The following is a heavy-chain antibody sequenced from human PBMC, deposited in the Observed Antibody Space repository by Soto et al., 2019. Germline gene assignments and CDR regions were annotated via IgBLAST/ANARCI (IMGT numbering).Heavy chain of an antibody. V-gene: IGHV5-10-1*01. CDR2: IDPSDSYT. D-gene: IGHD2-15*01. J-gene: IGHJ6*02. Sequence: PGGSLKISCKGSGYSFTRYWIRWGRQMPGKGLEWMGRIDPSDSYTNYRPCLQGHVTISADKSISTAYLHWSSLKPSDTAMYYCPRRVVNLPFYGMDVWGQGTTVTVSS. CDR1: GYSFTRYW. CDR3: PRRVVNLPFYGMDV.